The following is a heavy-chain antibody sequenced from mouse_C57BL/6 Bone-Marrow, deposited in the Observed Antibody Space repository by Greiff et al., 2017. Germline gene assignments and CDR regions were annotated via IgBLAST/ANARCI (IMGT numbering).Heavy chain of an antibody. J-gene: IGHJ2*01. Sequence: QVQLQQSGPELVKPGASVKISCTASGYAFSSSWMNWVKQRPGKGLEWIGRIYPGDGDTNYNGKFKGKATLTADKSSSTAYMQLSSLTSEDSAVYFCARLAVNYFDYWGQGTTLTVSS. V-gene: IGHV1-82*01. CDR2: IYPGDGDT. CDR3: ARLAVNYFDY. CDR1: GYAFSSSW.